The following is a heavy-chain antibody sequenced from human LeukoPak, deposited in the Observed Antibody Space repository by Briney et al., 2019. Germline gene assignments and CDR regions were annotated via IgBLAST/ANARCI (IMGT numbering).Heavy chain of an antibody. J-gene: IGHJ5*02. CDR2: INHSGST. CDR3: ARGPRARLRFLEWLSWFDP. CDR1: GGSISSYY. D-gene: IGHD3-3*01. V-gene: IGHV4-34*01. Sequence: PSETLSLTCTVSGGSISSYYWSWIRQPPGKGLEWIGEINHSGSTNYNPSLKSRVTISVDTSKNQFSLKLSSVTAADTAVYYCARGPRARLRFLEWLSWFDPWGQGTLVTVSS.